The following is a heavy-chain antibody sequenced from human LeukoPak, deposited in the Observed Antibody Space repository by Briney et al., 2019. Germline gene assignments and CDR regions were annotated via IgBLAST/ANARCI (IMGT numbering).Heavy chain of an antibody. CDR1: GFTFSNSA. V-gene: IGHV3-23*01. Sequence: PGGSLRLSCAASGFTFSNSAMSWVRQAPGKGLEWVSTLSGSGITTYYADSVKGRFTISRDNSKNTLYLQMNSLRAEDTAVYYCAKVGYCSGGSCYYDDYGDYYYREGFGMGSNAFDIWGQGTMVTVSS. CDR3: AKVGYCSGGSCYYDDYGDYYYREGFGMGSNAFDI. D-gene: IGHD2-15*01. J-gene: IGHJ3*02. CDR2: LSGSGITT.